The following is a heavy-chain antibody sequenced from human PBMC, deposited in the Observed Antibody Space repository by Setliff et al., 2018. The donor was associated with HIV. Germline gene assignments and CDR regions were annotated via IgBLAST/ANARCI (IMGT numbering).Heavy chain of an antibody. CDR2: IYHSGNT. D-gene: IGHD2-15*01. J-gene: IGHJ1*01. CDR3: ARVVVVAATPEYFQH. Sequence: SETLSLTCTVSGDSITGHYWNWIRQPPGKGLEWIGSIYHSGNTYYNPSLKSRVTISVDTSKNQFSLKLSSVTAADTAVYYCARVVVVAATPEYFQHWGQGTLVTVSS. CDR1: GDSITGHY. V-gene: IGHV4-38-2*02.